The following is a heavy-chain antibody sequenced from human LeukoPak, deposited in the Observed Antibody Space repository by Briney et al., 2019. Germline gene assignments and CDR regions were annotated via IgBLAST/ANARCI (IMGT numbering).Heavy chain of an antibody. J-gene: IGHJ3*02. D-gene: IGHD2-15*01. CDR1: GFTLSSYN. Sequence: GGSLRLSCAASGFTLSSYNMNWVRQAPGKGLEWVSSISTSSSYIYYADSVKGRFTISRDNAKNSLSLQINSLRAEDTAVYYCARDSGVGPCLFCSGFDIWGQGTMVTVSS. CDR2: ISTSSSYI. V-gene: IGHV3-21*01. CDR3: ARDSGVGPCLFCSGFDI.